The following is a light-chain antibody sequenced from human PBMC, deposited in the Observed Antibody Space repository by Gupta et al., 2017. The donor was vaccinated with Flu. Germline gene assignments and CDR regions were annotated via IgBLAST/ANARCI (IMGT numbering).Light chain of an antibody. Sequence: DIQMTQSPSPLSASVGDRVTISCQASQDIYKFLNWYQQKPGKAPELLIYDASTLKTGVPSRFSGGGSGTDFTFTITGLQPEDIATYYCQQYDTSLRSTCGGGTKVEI. CDR2: DAS. CDR3: QQYDTSLRST. V-gene: IGKV1-33*01. CDR1: QDIYKF. J-gene: IGKJ4*01.